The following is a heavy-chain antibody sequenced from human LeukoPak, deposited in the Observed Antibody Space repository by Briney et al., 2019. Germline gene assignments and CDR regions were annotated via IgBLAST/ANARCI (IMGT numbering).Heavy chain of an antibody. CDR2: IKQDGSEK. V-gene: IGHV3-7*04. CDR1: GFTFSSFW. J-gene: IGHJ4*02. CDR3: ARGRFSYDY. Sequence: GGSLRLSCAASGFTFSSFWMIWVRQAPGKGPEWVANIKQDGSEKYYVDSVKGRFTISRDNAKNSLYLQMNSLRAEDTAVYYCARGRFSYDYWGQGTPVTVSS. D-gene: IGHD3-10*01.